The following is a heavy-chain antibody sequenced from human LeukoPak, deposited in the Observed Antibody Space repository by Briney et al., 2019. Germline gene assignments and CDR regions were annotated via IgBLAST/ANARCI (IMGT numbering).Heavy chain of an antibody. J-gene: IGHJ3*02. Sequence: SETLSLTCTVSGGSLSSGDSYWSWIRQPPGKGLEWIGYIYYSGSTYYNASLKSRVTISVDTSKNQSSLKLSSVTAADTAVYYCARANYDSSGYFGSNAFDIWGQGTMVTVPS. CDR1: GGSLSSGDSY. CDR2: IYYSGST. CDR3: ARANYDSSGYFGSNAFDI. D-gene: IGHD3-22*01. V-gene: IGHV4-30-4*01.